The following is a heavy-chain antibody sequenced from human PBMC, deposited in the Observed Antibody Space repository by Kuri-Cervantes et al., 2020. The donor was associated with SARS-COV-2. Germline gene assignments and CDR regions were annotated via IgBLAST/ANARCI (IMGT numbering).Heavy chain of an antibody. V-gene: IGHV4-59*12. J-gene: IGHJ4*02. CDR3: ARGGRITIFGVVTTFDY. CDR1: GGSISSYY. CDR2: LYYSGNT. D-gene: IGHD3-3*01. Sequence: SETLSLTCTVSGGSISSYYWSWIRQPPGKGLEWIGYLYYSGNTNYNPSLKSRVTISVDTSKNQFSLKLSSVTAADTAVYYCARGGRITIFGVVTTFDYWGQGTLVTVSS.